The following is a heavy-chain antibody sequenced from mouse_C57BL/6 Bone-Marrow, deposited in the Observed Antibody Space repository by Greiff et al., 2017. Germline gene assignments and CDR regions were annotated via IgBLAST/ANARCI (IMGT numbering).Heavy chain of an antibody. CDR3: ARGDRSTWFAV. CDR1: GFTFSSYG. V-gene: IGHV5-6*01. Sequence: EVHLVESGGGLVKPGGSLKISCAASGFTFSSYGLSWVRQTPDKRLEWVATISSGGSYTYYPACVTGRFTISRDNAKNTLYLQMSSLKSEDTCMYDSARGDRSTWFAVWGQGTLVTVSA. D-gene: IGHD2-14*01. CDR2: ISSGGSYT. J-gene: IGHJ3*01.